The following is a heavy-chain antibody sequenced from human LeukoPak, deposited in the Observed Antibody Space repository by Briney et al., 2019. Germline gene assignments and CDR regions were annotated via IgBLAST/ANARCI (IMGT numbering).Heavy chain of an antibody. V-gene: IGHV3-21*01. CDR3: ARVKDGDSYFDY. CDR2: ISSSSSYI. Sequence: GGSLRLSCAASGFTFSSYSMNWVRQAPGKGLEWVSSISSSSSYIYYADSVKGRFTISRDNAKNSLYLQMNSLRAEDMAVYYCARVKDGDSYFDYWGQGTLATVSS. CDR1: GFTFSSYS. J-gene: IGHJ4*02. D-gene: IGHD4-17*01.